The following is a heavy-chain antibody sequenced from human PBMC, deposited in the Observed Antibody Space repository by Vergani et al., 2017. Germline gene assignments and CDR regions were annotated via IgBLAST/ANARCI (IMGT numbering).Heavy chain of an antibody. V-gene: IGHV5-51*01. Sequence: EVQLVESGGGLVQPGESLRISCKGSGYSFTSYWIGWVRQMPGKGLEWMGIIYPGDSDTRYSPSFQGQVTISADKSISTAYLQWSSLKASDTAMYYCARHRDEEIPDYWGQGTLVTVSS. D-gene: IGHD2-2*02. CDR2: IYPGDSDT. CDR1: GYSFTSYW. CDR3: ARHRDEEIPDY. J-gene: IGHJ4*02.